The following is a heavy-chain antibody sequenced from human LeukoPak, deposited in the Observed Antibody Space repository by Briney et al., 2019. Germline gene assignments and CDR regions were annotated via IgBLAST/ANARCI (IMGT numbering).Heavy chain of an antibody. CDR3: ARGRDYGDYCFDY. CDR1: GFTSTRSW. Sequence: GESLKISCKGCGFTSTRSWNAWVRQMPGKGLEWMGIIYPGDSATRYSPSFQDQVTISADKSISTAYLQWSSLKASDIAMYYFARGRDYGDYCFDYWGQGTLVTVSS. J-gene: IGHJ4*02. CDR2: IYPGDSAT. V-gene: IGHV5-51*01. D-gene: IGHD4-17*01.